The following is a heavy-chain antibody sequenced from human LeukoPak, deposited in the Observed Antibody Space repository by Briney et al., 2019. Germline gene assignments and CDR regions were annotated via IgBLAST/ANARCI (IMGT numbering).Heavy chain of an antibody. J-gene: IGHJ4*02. CDR2: IYPGDSDT. Sequence: GESLKISCKGSGYSFTSYWIGWVRQMPGKGLEWMGIIYPGDSDTRYSPSFQGRVTISADKSISTAYLQWSSLKASDTAMYYCARQVGSGYSSGWYNYWGQGTLVTVSS. V-gene: IGHV5-51*01. CDR1: GYSFTSYW. CDR3: ARQVGSGYSSGWYNY. D-gene: IGHD6-19*01.